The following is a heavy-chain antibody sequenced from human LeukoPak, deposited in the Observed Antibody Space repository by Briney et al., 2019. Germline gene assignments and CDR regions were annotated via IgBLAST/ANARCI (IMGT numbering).Heavy chain of an antibody. Sequence: GASVKVSCKASGYTFTGYYMHWVRQAPGQGLEWMGRINPNSGGTNYAQKFQGRVTMTRDTSISTAYMELSRLRSDDTAVYYCARDLVWFGELSVPYWGQGTLVTVSS. V-gene: IGHV1-2*06. J-gene: IGHJ4*02. CDR3: ARDLVWFGELSVPY. CDR1: GYTFTGYY. D-gene: IGHD3-10*01. CDR2: INPNSGGT.